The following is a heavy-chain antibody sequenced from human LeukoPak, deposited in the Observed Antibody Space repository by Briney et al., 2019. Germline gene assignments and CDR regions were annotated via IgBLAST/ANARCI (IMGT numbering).Heavy chain of an antibody. V-gene: IGHV3-74*01. D-gene: IGHD3-10*01. CDR2: INDDGTST. Sequence: GGSLRLSCAASGFTFSGAWMHWVRQAPGKGLVWVSRINDDGTSTRYADSVKGRFTISRDNAKNTLYLQMNSLRAEDTAVYYCARVFGPGMDEYFHLWGQGTLVTVSS. CDR3: ARVFGPGMDEYFHL. J-gene: IGHJ1*01. CDR1: GFTFSGAW.